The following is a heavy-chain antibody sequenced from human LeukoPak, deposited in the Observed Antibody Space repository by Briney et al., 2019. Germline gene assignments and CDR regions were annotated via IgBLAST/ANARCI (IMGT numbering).Heavy chain of an antibody. CDR3: AKSYDILTGYWGNYYYYYMDV. J-gene: IGHJ6*03. CDR2: IRYDGSNK. D-gene: IGHD3-9*01. V-gene: IGHV3-30*02. Sequence: PGGSLRLSCAASGFTFSSYGMHWVRQAPGKGLEWVAFIRYDGSNKYYADSVKGRFTISRDNSKNTLYLQMNSLRAEDTAVYYCAKSYDILTGYWGNYYYYYMDVWGKGTTVTVSS. CDR1: GFTFSSYG.